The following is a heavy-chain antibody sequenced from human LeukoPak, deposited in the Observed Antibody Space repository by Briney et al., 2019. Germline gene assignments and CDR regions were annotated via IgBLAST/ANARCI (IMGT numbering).Heavy chain of an antibody. CDR1: GFTFSDYY. Sequence: PGGSLRLSCAASGFTFSDYYMSWIRQAPGKGLEWVSYFSTSGSIIYYADSVKGRFTISRDKAKNSLYLQMNSLRAEDTAVYYCAKDRGITMIAFDYWGQGTLVTVSS. J-gene: IGHJ4*02. V-gene: IGHV3-11*01. D-gene: IGHD3-22*01. CDR2: FSTSGSII. CDR3: AKDRGITMIAFDY.